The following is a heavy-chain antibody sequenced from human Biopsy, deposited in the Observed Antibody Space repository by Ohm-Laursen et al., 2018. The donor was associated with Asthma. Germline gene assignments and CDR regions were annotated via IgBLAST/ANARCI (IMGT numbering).Heavy chain of an antibody. D-gene: IGHD3-22*01. V-gene: IGHV4-59*06. CDR3: ARAQDYYDSRGYYRSFDY. Sequence: SDTLSLTCTVSGDSISSYHWSWIRQPPGKGLELIAYLFHSGTTYYNPSLKSRVSISIDTSKNQFSLKLSSVTAADTAVYYCARAQDYYDSRGYYRSFDYWGQGTLVTVSS. J-gene: IGHJ4*02. CDR2: LFHSGTT. CDR1: GDSISSYH.